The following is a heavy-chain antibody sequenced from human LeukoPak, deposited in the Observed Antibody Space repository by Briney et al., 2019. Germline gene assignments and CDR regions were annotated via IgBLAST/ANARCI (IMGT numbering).Heavy chain of an antibody. CDR3: ARVGRYGDYGISYYYYMDV. CDR1: GGSFSGYY. D-gene: IGHD4-17*01. Sequence: SETLSLTCAVYGGSFSGYYWSWIRQPPGKGLEWIGEVNHSGSTNYNPSLKSRVTISVDTSKNQFSLKLSSVTAADTAVYYYARVGRYGDYGISYYYYMDVWGKGTTVTISS. CDR2: VNHSGST. J-gene: IGHJ6*03. V-gene: IGHV4-34*01.